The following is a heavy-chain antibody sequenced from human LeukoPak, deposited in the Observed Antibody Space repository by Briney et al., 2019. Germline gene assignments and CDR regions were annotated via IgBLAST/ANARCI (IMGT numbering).Heavy chain of an antibody. CDR1: GGSLSRGGYS. CDR2: IYHSGST. J-gene: IGHJ5*02. CDR3: ARRYCSSTSCYGLDP. V-gene: IGHV4-30-2*01. Sequence: SQTLSLTRAVSGGSLSRGGYSGSWIRQPPGRGLEWLGYIYHSGSTYYNPSLKSRVTISVDRSKNQFSLKLSSVTAADTAVYYCARRYCSSTSCYGLDPWGQGTLVTVSS. D-gene: IGHD2-2*01.